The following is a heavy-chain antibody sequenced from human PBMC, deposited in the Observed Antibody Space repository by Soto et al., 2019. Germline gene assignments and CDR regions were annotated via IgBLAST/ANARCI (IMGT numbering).Heavy chain of an antibody. J-gene: IGHJ5*01. D-gene: IGHD1-20*01. V-gene: IGHV3-23*01. CDR2: IGGDGTDT. CDR1: RFTFSDFA. Sequence: DVQLLESGGGLVQPGGSLTLSCAASRFTFSDFAMSWVRQAPGKGLEWVSSIGGDGTDTYYADSVKGRFTISRDNSKNTLYLQMDSLRDEDTAVYYCAKDAVPYNGKWDWFDSWGQGTLVIVSS. CDR3: AKDAVPYNGKWDWFDS.